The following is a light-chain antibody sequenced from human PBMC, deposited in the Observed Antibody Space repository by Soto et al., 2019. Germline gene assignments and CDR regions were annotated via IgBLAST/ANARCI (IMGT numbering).Light chain of an antibody. CDR1: QSVNSAY. V-gene: IGKV3-20*01. J-gene: IGKJ1*01. Sequence: DIVLTQSPGTLSLSPGERATLSCRASQSVNSAYLAWYQQKPGQAPRLLIYGAYTRATGIPDRFSGSGSGTDFTLTISRLEPEDLAVYYCQQYGNSPPWTFGQGTKVEIK. CDR2: GAY. CDR3: QQYGNSPPWT.